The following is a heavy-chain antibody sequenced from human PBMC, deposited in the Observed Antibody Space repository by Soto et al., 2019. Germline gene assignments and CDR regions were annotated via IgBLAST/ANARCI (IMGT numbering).Heavy chain of an antibody. Sequence: ASVKVSCKASGYTFTSYAMHWVRQAPGQRLEWMGWINAGNGNTKYSQKFQGRVTITRDTSASTAYMELSSLRSEDTAVYYCAREPGYSSSGGGFDIWGQGTMVTVSS. CDR2: INAGNGNT. CDR1: GYTFTSYA. V-gene: IGHV1-3*01. CDR3: AREPGYSSSGGGFDI. J-gene: IGHJ3*02. D-gene: IGHD6-13*01.